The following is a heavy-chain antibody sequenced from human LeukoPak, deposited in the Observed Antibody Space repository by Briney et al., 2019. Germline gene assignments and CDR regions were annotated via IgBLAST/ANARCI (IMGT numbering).Heavy chain of an antibody. D-gene: IGHD2-2*01. V-gene: IGHV4-59*01. Sequence: ASETLSLTCLVSGGSMKRSYWTWIRQAPGKGLEWIGNIDDSGNTNYSPSLKSRVTISLDTSKSQFSLRVTSVTAADRALYFCARDSSPAALPYMDAWGKGTTVTVSS. CDR1: GGSMKRSY. J-gene: IGHJ6*03. CDR3: ARDSSPAALPYMDA. CDR2: IDDSGNT.